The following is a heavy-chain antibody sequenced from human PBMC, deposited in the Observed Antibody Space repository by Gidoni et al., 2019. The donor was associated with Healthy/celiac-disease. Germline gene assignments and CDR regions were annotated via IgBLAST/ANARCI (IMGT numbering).Heavy chain of an antibody. CDR3: ARSGWPGGYAFDI. Sequence: QVQLVHSGAEVKKPGSSVKVSCKASGGTFSSYAISWVRQAPGQGLEWMGRIIPILGIANYAQKVQGRVTITADKSTSTAYMELSSLRTEDTAVDYCARSGWPGGYAFDIWGQGTMVTVSS. CDR2: IIPILGIA. V-gene: IGHV1-69*04. J-gene: IGHJ3*02. D-gene: IGHD6-19*01. CDR1: GGTFSSYA.